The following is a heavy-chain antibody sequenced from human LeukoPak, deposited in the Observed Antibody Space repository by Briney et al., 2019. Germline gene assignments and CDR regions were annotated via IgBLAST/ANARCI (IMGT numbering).Heavy chain of an antibody. J-gene: IGHJ4*02. V-gene: IGHV1-2*02. CDR2: SDPKSGAT. Sequence: ASVKVSCKTSGYTFTSYYIHWLRQAPGQRFEWMGGSDPKSGATKYEHFQGRVTMTRDTSIGTAYMELSRLTSDDTAVYYCARGNFYDNKGYSPELRYWGQGTLVTVSS. CDR3: ARGNFYDNKGYSPELRY. D-gene: IGHD3-10*01. CDR1: GYTFTSYY.